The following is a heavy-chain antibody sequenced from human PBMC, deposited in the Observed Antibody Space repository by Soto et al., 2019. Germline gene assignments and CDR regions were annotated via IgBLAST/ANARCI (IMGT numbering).Heavy chain of an antibody. D-gene: IGHD3-10*02. V-gene: IGHV1-8*01. CDR1: GYTFTSYD. Sequence: GASVKVSCKASGYTFTSYDINWVRQATGQGLEWMGWMNPNSGNTGYAQKFQGRVTMTRNTSISTAYMELSSLRSEDTAVYYCASISHYTMLGYYYGMDVWGQGTTVTVSS. J-gene: IGHJ6*02. CDR3: ASISHYTMLGYYYGMDV. CDR2: MNPNSGNT.